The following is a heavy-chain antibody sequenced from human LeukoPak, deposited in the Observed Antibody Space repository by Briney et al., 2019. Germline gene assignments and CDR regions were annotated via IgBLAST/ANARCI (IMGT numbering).Heavy chain of an antibody. CDR3: ARGGNQGGYYHYGMDV. CDR1: GGSISSGGYY. J-gene: IGHJ6*04. V-gene: IGHV4-31*03. Sequence: SETLSLTCTVSGGSISSGGYYWSWIRQHPGKGLEWIGYIYYSGSTYYNPSLKSRVTISVDTSKNQFSLKLSSVTAADTAVYYCARGGNQGGYYHYGMDVWGKGTTVTVSS. CDR2: IYYSGST. D-gene: IGHD1-14*01.